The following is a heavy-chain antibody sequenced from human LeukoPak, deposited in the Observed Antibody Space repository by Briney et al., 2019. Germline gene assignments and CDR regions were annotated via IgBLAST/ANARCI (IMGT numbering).Heavy chain of an antibody. Sequence: KPSETLSLTCIVFGGSISSSPYYWGWIRQPPGKGLEWIGNIYYSGSTYYNPSLKTRVTISVDTSKNQFSLKLTSVTAADTAVYYCARHSSVDGNWPRPLAYRGQGSLVTVSS. V-gene: IGHV4-39*01. CDR3: ARHSSVDGNWPRPLAY. D-gene: IGHD6-19*01. CDR1: GGSISSSPYY. J-gene: IGHJ4*02. CDR2: IYYSGST.